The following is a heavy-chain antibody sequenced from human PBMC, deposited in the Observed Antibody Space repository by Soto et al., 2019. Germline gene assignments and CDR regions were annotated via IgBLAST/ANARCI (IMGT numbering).Heavy chain of an antibody. CDR2: IYYSGST. CDR3: ARTPFIAAAGTGWFDP. V-gene: IGHV4-31*03. Sequence: LSLTCTVSGGSISSGNYYWSWIRQHPGKGLEWIGYIYYSGSTYYNPSLKSRVTISVDTSKNQFSLKLTSVTAADTAVYYCARTPFIAAAGTGWFDPWGQGTLVTVSS. D-gene: IGHD6-13*01. CDR1: GGSISSGNYY. J-gene: IGHJ5*02.